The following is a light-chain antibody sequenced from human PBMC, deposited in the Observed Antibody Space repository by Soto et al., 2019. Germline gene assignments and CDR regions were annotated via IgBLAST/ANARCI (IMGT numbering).Light chain of an antibody. Sequence: DIVMTQSPDSLAVSLGERATINCKSSQRVLNTSNNKNYLAWYQQKPGQPPKLLIYWASTRESGVPDRFSGSGSGTDFTLTISSLQAEDVAVYYCQQYYTTPYTFGQATKLEIK. V-gene: IGKV4-1*01. CDR3: QQYYTTPYT. CDR1: QRVLNTSNNKNY. CDR2: WAS. J-gene: IGKJ2*01.